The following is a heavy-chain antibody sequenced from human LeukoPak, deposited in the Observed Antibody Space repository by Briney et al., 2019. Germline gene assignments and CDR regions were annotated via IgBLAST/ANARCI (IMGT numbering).Heavy chain of an antibody. D-gene: IGHD3-9*01. CDR3: TRDRLANNWFDP. J-gene: IGHJ5*02. Sequence: GGSLRLSCAASGFTFSSYEMNWVRQAPEKGLVWVSRINSDGSSTSYADSVKGRFTISRDNAKNTLYMQMNSLRAEDTAVYYCTRDRLANNWFDPWGQGTLVAVSS. CDR1: GFTFSSYE. CDR2: INSDGSST. V-gene: IGHV3-74*01.